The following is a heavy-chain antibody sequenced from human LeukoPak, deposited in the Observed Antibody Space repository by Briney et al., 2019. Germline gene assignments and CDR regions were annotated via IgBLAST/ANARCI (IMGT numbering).Heavy chain of an antibody. CDR3: AKEMTTLHYYMDV. CDR2: ISYDGSNK. Sequence: GGSLRLSCAASGFTFSSYAMHWVRQAPGKGLEWVAVISYDGSNKYYADSVKGRFTISRDNSKNTLYLQMNSLRAEDTAVYYCAKEMTTLHYYMDVWGKGTTVTISS. D-gene: IGHD4-11*01. CDR1: GFTFSSYA. J-gene: IGHJ6*03. V-gene: IGHV3-30*04.